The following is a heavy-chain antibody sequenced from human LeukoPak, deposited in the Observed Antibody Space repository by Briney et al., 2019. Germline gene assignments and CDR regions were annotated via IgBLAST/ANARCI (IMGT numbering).Heavy chain of an antibody. J-gene: IGHJ3*02. Sequence: PGGSLRLSCAASGFTFSDYYMSWIRQAPGKGLEWVSYISSSGSTIYYADSVKGRFTISRDNAKNSLYLQMNSLRAEDTAVYYCAKDYEEPIALDAFDIWGQGTMVTVSS. D-gene: IGHD3-3*01. CDR1: GFTFSDYY. CDR3: AKDYEEPIALDAFDI. V-gene: IGHV3-11*01. CDR2: ISSSGSTI.